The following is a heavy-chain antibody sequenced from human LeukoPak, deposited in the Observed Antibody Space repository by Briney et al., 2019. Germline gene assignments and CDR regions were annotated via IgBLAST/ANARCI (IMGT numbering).Heavy chain of an antibody. CDR1: GGSFSGYY. CDR2: INHSGST. CDR3: ARRRGYSCGYGR. J-gene: IGHJ4*02. Sequence: PSETLSLTCTVYGGSFSGYYWSWIRQPPGKGLEWIGEINHSGSTNYNPSLKSRVTISVDTSKNQFSLKLSSVTAADTAVYYCARRRGYSCGYGRWGQGTLVTVSS. V-gene: IGHV4-34*01. D-gene: IGHD5-18*01.